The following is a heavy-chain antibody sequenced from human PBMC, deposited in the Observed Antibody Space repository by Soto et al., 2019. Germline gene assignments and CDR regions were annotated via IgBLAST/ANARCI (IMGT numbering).Heavy chain of an antibody. D-gene: IGHD6-19*01. J-gene: IGHJ6*02. CDR1: GFTFSSYG. CDR2: ISYDGSNK. Sequence: QVQLVESGGGVVQPGRSLRLSCAASGFTFSSYGMHWVRQAPGKGLEWVAVISYDGSNKYYADSVKGRFTSSRDNSKNTLYLQMNSLRAEDTAVYYCAKCGGIQQWLVHLYYYGMDVWGQGTTVTVSS. CDR3: AKCGGIQQWLVHLYYYGMDV. V-gene: IGHV3-30*18.